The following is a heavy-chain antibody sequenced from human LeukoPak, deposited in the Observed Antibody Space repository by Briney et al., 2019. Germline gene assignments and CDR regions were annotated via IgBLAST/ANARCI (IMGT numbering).Heavy chain of an antibody. D-gene: IGHD6-19*01. CDR3: VRGHLVGGWFKYDAFDI. CDR2: IYHSGST. CDR1: GDSISSNY. V-gene: IGHV4-59*01. Sequence: PSETLSLTCSVSGDSISSNYWSWIRQPPGKGLEWIGYIYHSGSTNYNPSLKSRVTISLGTSKKHFSLKLNSVTAADTAVYYCVRGHLVGGWFKYDAFDIWGQGTMVTVSS. J-gene: IGHJ3*02.